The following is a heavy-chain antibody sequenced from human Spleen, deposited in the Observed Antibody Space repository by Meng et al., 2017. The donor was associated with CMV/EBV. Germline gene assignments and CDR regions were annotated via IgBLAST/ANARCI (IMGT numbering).Heavy chain of an antibody. CDR2: ISSSSSYI. CDR1: GFIFSSYS. J-gene: IGHJ3*02. V-gene: IGHV3-21*01. D-gene: IGHD2-15*01. Sequence: GGSLRLSCAASGFIFSSYSMNWVRQAPGKGLEWVSSISSSSSYIYYADSVKGRFTISRDNAKNSLYLQMNSLRAEDTAVYYCARDRDIVAHGSGAFDIWGQGTMVTVSS. CDR3: ARDRDIVAHGSGAFDI.